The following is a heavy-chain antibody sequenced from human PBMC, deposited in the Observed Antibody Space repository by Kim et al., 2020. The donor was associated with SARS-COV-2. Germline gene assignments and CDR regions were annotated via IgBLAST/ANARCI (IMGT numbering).Heavy chain of an antibody. J-gene: IGHJ4*02. D-gene: IGHD3-22*01. CDR1: GFTFSSYA. V-gene: IGHV3-23*01. CDR2: ISGSGGST. Sequence: GGSLRLSCAASGFTFSSYAMSWVRQAPGKGLEWVSAISGSGGSTYYADSVKGRFTISRDNSKNTLYLQMNSLRAEDTAVYYCAKDRFSMIPEPLANFDYWGQGTLVTVSS. CDR3: AKDRFSMIPEPLANFDY.